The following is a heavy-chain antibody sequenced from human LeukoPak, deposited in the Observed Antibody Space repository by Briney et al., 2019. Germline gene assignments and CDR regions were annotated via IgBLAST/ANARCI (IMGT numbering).Heavy chain of an antibody. V-gene: IGHV3-11*01. CDR2: ISSSGSTI. Sequence: PGGSLRLSCAASGFTFSDYYMSWIRQAPGKGLEWVSYISSSGSTIYYADSVKGRFTISRDNAKNSLYLQMNSLRAEDTAVYYCVVAMFGYYYDSSGSDPVYWGQGTLVTVSS. CDR1: GFTFSDYY. CDR3: VVAMFGYYYDSSGSDPVY. J-gene: IGHJ4*02. D-gene: IGHD3-22*01.